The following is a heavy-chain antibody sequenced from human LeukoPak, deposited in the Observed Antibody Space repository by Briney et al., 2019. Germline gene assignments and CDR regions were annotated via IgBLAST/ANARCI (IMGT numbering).Heavy chain of an antibody. Sequence: GGSLRLSCAASGFTFSNYDMSWVRRAPGKGLEWVSTIYSGGTTYYADSVMGRFTISRHNSRNTLYLQMNSLRAEDTAVYYCARVDTVMAYYFDLWGQGTLVTVSS. CDR2: IYSGGTT. J-gene: IGHJ4*02. V-gene: IGHV3-53*04. CDR1: GFTFSNYD. D-gene: IGHD5-18*01. CDR3: ARVDTVMAYYFDL.